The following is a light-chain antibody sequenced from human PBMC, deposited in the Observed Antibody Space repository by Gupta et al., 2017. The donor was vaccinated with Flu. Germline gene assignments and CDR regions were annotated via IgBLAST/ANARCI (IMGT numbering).Light chain of an antibody. CDR3: QQSYSSPLYS. CDR2: AAS. V-gene: IGKV1-39*01. CDR1: QSISNY. J-gene: IGKJ2*03. Sequence: DIQLTQSPSSLSASVGDRVTITCRASQSISNYLNWYQHKLRKAPKLLIYAASSLHTGVPSRFSGSGSGTDFTLTITSLQPEDFATYYCQQSYSSPLYSFGQGTKLEIK.